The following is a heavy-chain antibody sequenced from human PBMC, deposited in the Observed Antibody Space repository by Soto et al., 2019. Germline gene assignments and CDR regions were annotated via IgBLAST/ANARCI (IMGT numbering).Heavy chain of an antibody. CDR2: INAGNGNT. CDR1: GYTFTSYA. Sequence: GASVKVSCKASGYTFTSYAMHWVRQAPGQRLEWMGWINAGNGNTKYSQKFQGRVTITRDTSASTAYMELSSLRSEDTAVYYCARQRFEGSYSSGWYERDYYYGMDVWGQGTTVTVSS. V-gene: IGHV1-3*01. D-gene: IGHD6-19*01. CDR3: ARQRFEGSYSSGWYERDYYYGMDV. J-gene: IGHJ6*02.